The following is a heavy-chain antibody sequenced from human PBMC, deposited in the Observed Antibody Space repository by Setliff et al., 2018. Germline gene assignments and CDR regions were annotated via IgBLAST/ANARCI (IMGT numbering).Heavy chain of an antibody. CDR1: GASISSDGYY. V-gene: IGHV4-39*07. CDR3: ARAPGRNIRGDY. J-gene: IGHJ4*02. D-gene: IGHD3-10*01. CDR2: IHYRGTT. Sequence: SETLSLTCIVSGASISSDGYYWSWIRQHPGKGLEWNGRIHYRGTTNYNPSLKSRVTISADTSKNQFSLKLKSVTAADTAVYYCARAPGRNIRGDYWGQGALVTVSS.